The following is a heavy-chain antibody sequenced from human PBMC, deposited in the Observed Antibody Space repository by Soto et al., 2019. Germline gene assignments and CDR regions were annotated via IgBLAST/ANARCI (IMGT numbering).Heavy chain of an antibody. Sequence: EVQLVESGGGLVKPGGSLRITCAASGFTFSSYTMNWVRQAPGKGLEWVSSISGNANYIYYADSLKGRFTISRDNAKNSLSLQMNSLRAEDTAVYYCARDIPPIVVVVVATLNAFDMWGQGTMVTVSS. J-gene: IGHJ3*02. D-gene: IGHD2-15*01. CDR3: ARDIPPIVVVVVATLNAFDM. V-gene: IGHV3-21*01. CDR1: GFTFSSYT. CDR2: ISGNANYI.